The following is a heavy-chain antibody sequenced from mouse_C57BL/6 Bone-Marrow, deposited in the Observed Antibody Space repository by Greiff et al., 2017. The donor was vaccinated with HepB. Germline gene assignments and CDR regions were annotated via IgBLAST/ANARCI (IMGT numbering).Heavy chain of an antibody. CDR1: GYTFTSYW. V-gene: IGHV1-69*01. CDR2: IDPSDSYT. J-gene: IGHJ2*01. D-gene: IGHD2-4*01. Sequence: QVQLQQPGAELVMPGASVKLSCKASGYTFTSYWMHWVKQRPGQGLEWIGEIDPSDSYTNFNQKFKGKSTLTVDKSSSTAYMQLSSLTSEYSAVYYCARWGDYDYWGQGTTLTVSS. CDR3: ARWGDYDY.